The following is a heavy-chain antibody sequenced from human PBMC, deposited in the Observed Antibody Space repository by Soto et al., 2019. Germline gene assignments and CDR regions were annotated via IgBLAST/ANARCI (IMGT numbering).Heavy chain of an antibody. CDR2: IDPRDSYV. CDR1: GYTFTTFW. D-gene: IGHD2-2*01. CDR3: ARLFCSSSTCDSWFDP. Sequence: GESLKISCTGFGYTFTTFWISWVRQMPGKGLEWMGRIDPRDSYVNYSPSFQGHVTISVDKSISTAYLQWGSLKASDTAMYFCARLFCSSSTCDSWFDPWGQGTLVTVSS. J-gene: IGHJ5*02. V-gene: IGHV5-10-1*01.